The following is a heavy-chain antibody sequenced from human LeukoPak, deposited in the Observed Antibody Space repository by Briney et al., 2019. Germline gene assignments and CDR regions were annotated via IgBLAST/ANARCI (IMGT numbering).Heavy chain of an antibody. CDR1: GGSFSGYY. Sequence: SETLSLTCAVYGGSFSGYYWSWIRQPPGKGLEWIGEINHSGSTNYNPSLKSRVTISVDTSKNQFSPKLSSVTAADTAVYYCARHHRYCSGGSCYSRAKPFDYWGQGTLVTVSS. V-gene: IGHV4-34*01. CDR2: INHSGST. CDR3: ARHHRYCSGGSCYSRAKPFDY. D-gene: IGHD2-15*01. J-gene: IGHJ4*02.